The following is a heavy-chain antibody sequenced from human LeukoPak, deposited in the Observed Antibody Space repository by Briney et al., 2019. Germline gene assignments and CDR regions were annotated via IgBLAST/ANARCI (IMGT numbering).Heavy chain of an antibody. D-gene: IGHD2/OR15-2a*01. CDR1: GFTFSSFW. V-gene: IGHV3-74*01. CDR2: INSDGSWT. CDR3: VSFYETY. J-gene: IGHJ4*02. Sequence: GGSLRLSCAASGFTFSSFWMHWVRQAPGKGLVWVSRINSDGSWTSYADSVKGRFTISKDNAKNTVYLQMNSLRAEDTAVYYCVSFYETYWGRGTLVTVSS.